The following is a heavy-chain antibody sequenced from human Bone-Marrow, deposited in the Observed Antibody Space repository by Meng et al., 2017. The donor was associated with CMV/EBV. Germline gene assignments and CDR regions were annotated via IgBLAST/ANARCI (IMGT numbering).Heavy chain of an antibody. CDR2: ISSSSSYI. D-gene: IGHD2-2*01. J-gene: IGHJ4*02. CDR1: GFTFSSYV. Sequence: GGSLRLSCAASGFTFSSYVMTWVRQAPGKGLEWVSSISSSSSYIYYADSVKGRFTISRDNAKNSLYLQMNSLRAEDTAVYYCARSPIVVVPAAPDYWGQGTLVAASS. CDR3: ARSPIVVVPAAPDY. V-gene: IGHV3-21*01.